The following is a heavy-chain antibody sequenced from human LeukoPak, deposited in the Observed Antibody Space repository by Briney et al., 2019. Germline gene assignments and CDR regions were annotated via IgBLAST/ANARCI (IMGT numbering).Heavy chain of an antibody. V-gene: IGHV1-2*02. J-gene: IGHJ3*02. D-gene: IGHD3-22*01. Sequence: SVKVSCKASGYTFTGYYMHWVRQAPGQGLEWMGWINPNSGGTNYAQKFQGRVTMTRDTSISTAYMELSRLGSDDTAVYYCARTHYDSSGYYNPSDAFDIWGQGTMVTVSS. CDR1: GYTFTGYY. CDR3: ARTHYDSSGYYNPSDAFDI. CDR2: INPNSGGT.